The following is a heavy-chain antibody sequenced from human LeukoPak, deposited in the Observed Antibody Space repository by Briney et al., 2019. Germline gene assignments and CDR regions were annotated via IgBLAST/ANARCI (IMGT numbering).Heavy chain of an antibody. CDR3: ARADYGSGSYRYYYYYMDV. J-gene: IGHJ6*03. CDR1: GYTFTGYY. CDR2: ISAYNGNT. D-gene: IGHD3-10*01. V-gene: IGHV1-18*04. Sequence: ASVKVSCKASGYTFTGYYMHWVRQAPGQGLEWMGWISAYNGNTNYAQKLQGRVTMTTDTSTSTAYMELRSLRSDDTAVYYCARADYGSGSYRYYYYYMDVWGKGTTVTISS.